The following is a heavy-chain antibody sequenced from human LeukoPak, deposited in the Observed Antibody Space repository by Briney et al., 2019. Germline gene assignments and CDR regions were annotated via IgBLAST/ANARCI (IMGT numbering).Heavy chain of an antibody. V-gene: IGHV3-21*01. CDR3: ARDRTMEGYYDSSGYHAFDI. CDR2: ISSSSSYI. J-gene: IGHJ3*02. Sequence: GGSLRLSCAASGFTFSSYSMNWVRQAPGKGLEWVSSISSSSSYIYYADSVKGRFTISRDNAKNSLYLQMNSLRAEDTAGYYCARDRTMEGYYDSSGYHAFDIWGQGTMVTVSS. D-gene: IGHD3-22*01. CDR1: GFTFSSYS.